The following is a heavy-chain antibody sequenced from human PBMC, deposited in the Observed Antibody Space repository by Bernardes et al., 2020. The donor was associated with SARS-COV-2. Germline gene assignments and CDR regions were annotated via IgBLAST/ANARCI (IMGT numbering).Heavy chain of an antibody. CDR3: ARDLGTDYDFWSGYYIAGNDY. CDR2: ISAYNGYT. Sequence: AAVKVSCKASGYTFTNYGITWVRQAPGQGLEWMGWISAYNGYTKSAQKLQGRVTMTTDTSTSTAYMELRSLRSDDTAVYYWARDLGTDYDFWSGYYIAGNDYWGQGTLVTVSS. V-gene: IGHV1-18*01. D-gene: IGHD3-3*01. J-gene: IGHJ4*02. CDR1: GYTFTNYG.